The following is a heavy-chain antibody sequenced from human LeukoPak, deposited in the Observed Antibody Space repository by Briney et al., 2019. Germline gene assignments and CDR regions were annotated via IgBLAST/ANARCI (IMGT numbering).Heavy chain of an antibody. CDR3: ARDPNGDYIGALDM. D-gene: IGHD4-17*01. CDR2: IRGSGVNT. V-gene: IGHV3-23*01. Sequence: GGSLTLSCTASAFTFSANAMMWVRQAQGKGPEWVSAIRGSGVNTYYADSVKGRFTISRDNSKYTLFLQMNRLRAEDTAVYYCARDPNGDYIGALDMWGPGTMVTVSS. J-gene: IGHJ3*02. CDR1: AFTFSANA.